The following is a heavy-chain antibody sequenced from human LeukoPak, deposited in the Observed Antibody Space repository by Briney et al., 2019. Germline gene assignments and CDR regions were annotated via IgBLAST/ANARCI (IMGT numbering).Heavy chain of an antibody. V-gene: IGHV3-53*01. CDR1: GFTVRSNY. Sequence: GGSLRLSCTASGFTVRSNYMFWVRQAPGKGLECVSVIYSDGSAYYADPVKGRFTISRDSSMNTLFLQMNSLRAEDTAMYYCAGALYYNYYETRYFAYWGQGTPVTVSS. D-gene: IGHD3-22*01. CDR2: IYSDGSA. CDR3: AGALYYNYYETRYFAY. J-gene: IGHJ4*02.